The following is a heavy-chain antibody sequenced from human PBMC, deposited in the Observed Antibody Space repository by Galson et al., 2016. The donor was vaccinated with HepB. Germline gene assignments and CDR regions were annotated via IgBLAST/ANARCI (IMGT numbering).Heavy chain of an antibody. D-gene: IGHD6-25*01. CDR1: GATFTGYY. J-gene: IGHJ3*02. CDR2: LSANSGAT. V-gene: IGHV1-2*04. Sequence: SVKVSCKASGATFTGYYIHWVRQAPGQGLEWMAWLSANSGATNYAQKFQGWVTMTRDTSISTAYMELTSLTSDATAIYYCATSTGYRSGWGAFDIWGQGTMVTVSS. CDR3: ATSTGYRSGWGAFDI.